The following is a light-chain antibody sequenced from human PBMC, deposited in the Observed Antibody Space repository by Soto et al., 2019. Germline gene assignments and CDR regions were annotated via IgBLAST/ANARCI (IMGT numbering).Light chain of an antibody. J-gene: IGKJ2*01. V-gene: IGKV1-39*01. CDR2: GAS. Sequence: DIQMTQSPSSLSASVGDRVTIACRASQSINRFLNWYQQKPGEAPKLLIYGASNLQSGVPSRISGSGSGTDFTVTIRSLQPEDFATYYCQQSFSSPYTFGQGTKLEIK. CDR3: QQSFSSPYT. CDR1: QSINRF.